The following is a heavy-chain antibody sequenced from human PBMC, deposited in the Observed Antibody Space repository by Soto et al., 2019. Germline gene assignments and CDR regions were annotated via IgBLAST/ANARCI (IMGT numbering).Heavy chain of an antibody. Sequence: SETLSLTCGVYGGSFSGYYWSWVRQPPGKGLEWIXETNXXXFXNXXXSXXXXVTTSVDTSKNQFSLSLSSVTAADTAVYYCARGHQSYSRSPKYDSWGQGTLVTVSS. CDR1: GGSFSGYY. J-gene: IGHJ5*01. D-gene: IGHD6-6*01. CDR2: TNXXXFX. CDR3: ARGHQSYSRSPKYDS. V-gene: IGHV4-34*01.